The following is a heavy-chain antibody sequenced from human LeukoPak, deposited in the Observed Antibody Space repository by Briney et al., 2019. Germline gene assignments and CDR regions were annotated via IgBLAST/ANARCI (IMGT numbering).Heavy chain of an antibody. Sequence: PGGSLRLSCAASGFTVSSNYMSWVRQAPGKGLEWVSVIYSGGSTYYADSVKGRFTISRDKSKNTLYLQMNSLRAEDTAVYYCARDFGGSPFDYWGQGTLVTVSS. J-gene: IGHJ4*02. CDR2: IYSGGST. V-gene: IGHV3-66*01. CDR3: ARDFGGSPFDY. CDR1: GFTVSSNY. D-gene: IGHD1-26*01.